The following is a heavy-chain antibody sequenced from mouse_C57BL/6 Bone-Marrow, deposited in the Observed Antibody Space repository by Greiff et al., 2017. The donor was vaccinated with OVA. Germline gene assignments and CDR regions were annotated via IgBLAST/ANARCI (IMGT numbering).Heavy chain of an antibody. V-gene: IGHV1-69*01. J-gene: IGHJ3*01. D-gene: IGHD2-5*01. CDR2: IDPSDSYT. CDR1: GYTFTSYW. CDR3: ARRYSNYDPWFAY. Sequence: QVQLQQPGAELVMPGASVKLSCKASGYTFTSYWMHWVKQRPGQGLEWIGEIDPSDSYTNYNQKFKGKSTLTVDKSSSTAYMQLSSLTSEDSAVYYCARRYSNYDPWFAYWGQGTLVTVSA.